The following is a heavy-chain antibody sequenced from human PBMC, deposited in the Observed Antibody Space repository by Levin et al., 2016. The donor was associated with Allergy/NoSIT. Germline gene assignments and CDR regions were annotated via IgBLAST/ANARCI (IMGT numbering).Heavy chain of an antibody. Sequence: GGSLRLSCAASGFTFDDYAMHWVRQAPGKGLEWVSSISSSGGNTYYADSVKGRLSVSRDDSKNTMDLQMSSLRVEDTAIYYCAKSVRTTYGSGHYWDYNWLDTWGQGTLVTVSP. CDR2: ISSSGGNT. V-gene: IGHV3-23*01. D-gene: IGHD3-10*01. CDR3: AKSVRTTYGSGHYWDYNWLDT. J-gene: IGHJ5*02. CDR1: GFTFDDYA.